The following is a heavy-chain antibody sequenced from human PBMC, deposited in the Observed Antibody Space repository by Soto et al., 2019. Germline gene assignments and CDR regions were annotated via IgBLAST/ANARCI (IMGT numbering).Heavy chain of an antibody. CDR2: THHSGKT. CDR1: GYSISSGYY. CDR3: ARDQTGDYYYYGMDV. D-gene: IGHD3-10*01. Sequence: SETLSLTCDVSGYSISSGYYWGWIRQPPGEGLEWIGSTHHSGKTYYNPSLKSQVSISLDTSKNRFSLRLTSVTAADTAVYYCARDQTGDYYYYGMDVWGLGTTVTVSS. J-gene: IGHJ6*02. V-gene: IGHV4-38-2*02.